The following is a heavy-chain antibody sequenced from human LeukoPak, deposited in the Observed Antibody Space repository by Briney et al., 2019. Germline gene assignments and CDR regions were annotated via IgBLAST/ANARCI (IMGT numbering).Heavy chain of an antibody. V-gene: IGHV1-18*04. J-gene: IGHJ4*02. CDR1: GYTFTNYY. Sequence: ASVKVSCKASGYTFTNYYIHWVRQAPGQGLEWMGWISTYNGETIYAQKVQGRVTMTTDTSTSTAYMELRSLRSDDTAVYYCAKDRWRDGSSSFDNWGQGTLVTVSS. CDR3: AKDRWRDGSSSFDN. CDR2: ISTYNGET. D-gene: IGHD6-6*01.